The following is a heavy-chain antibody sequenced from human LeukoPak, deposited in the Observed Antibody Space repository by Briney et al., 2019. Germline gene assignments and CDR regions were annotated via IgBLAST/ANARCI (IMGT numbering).Heavy chain of an antibody. Sequence: SVKVSCKASGGTFSSYAISWVRQAPGQGREWMGGIIPIFGTANYAQKFQGRVTITTDESTSTAYMELSSLRSEDTAVYYCARRSPYYGGNTDAFDIWGHGTMVTVSS. J-gene: IGHJ3*02. V-gene: IGHV1-69*05. D-gene: IGHD4-23*01. CDR2: IIPIFGTA. CDR3: ARRSPYYGGNTDAFDI. CDR1: GGTFSSYA.